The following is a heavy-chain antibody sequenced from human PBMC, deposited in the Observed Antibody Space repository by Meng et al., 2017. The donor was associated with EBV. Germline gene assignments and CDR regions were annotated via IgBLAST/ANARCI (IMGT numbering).Heavy chain of an antibody. J-gene: IGHJ5*02. V-gene: IGHV4-39*01. CDR1: XDSISSFYY. D-gene: IGHD6-19*01. CDR3: ARPFPSWQSPRLDPFGA. CDR2: VHYTGST. Sequence: QLPLRESGPGQVKPSXXXXLTXXVXXDSISSFYYWGWIRQPPGRGLEWIGSVHYTGSTYYSPSLKSRVTVSVDTSKNQFSLRLTSVTAADTAVYYCARPFPSWQSPRLDPFGAWGQGTLVTVSS.